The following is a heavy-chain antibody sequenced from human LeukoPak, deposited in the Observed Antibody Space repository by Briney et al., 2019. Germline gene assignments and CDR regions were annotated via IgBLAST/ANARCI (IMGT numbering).Heavy chain of an antibody. CDR3: ARAAGFGELFGY. J-gene: IGHJ4*02. CDR2: INHSGST. D-gene: IGHD3-10*01. V-gene: IGHV4-34*01. CDR1: GGSFSGYY. Sequence: SETLSLTCAVYGGSFSGYYWSWIRQPPGKGLEWIGEINHSGSTNYNPSFKSRVTISVDTSKNQFSLKLSSVTAADTAVYYCARAAGFGELFGYWGQGTLVTVSS.